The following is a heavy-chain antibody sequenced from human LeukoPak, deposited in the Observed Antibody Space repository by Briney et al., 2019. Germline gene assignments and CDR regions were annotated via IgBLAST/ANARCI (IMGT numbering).Heavy chain of an antibody. Sequence: SGGSLRLSCAASGFTFSSYAMSWVRQAPGKGLEWVSAVSGSGGSTYYAASVKGRFTISRDNSKNTLYLQMNSLRAEDTAVYYCAKSIAARPYYYYGMDVWGQGTTVTVSS. CDR1: GFTFSSYA. CDR2: VSGSGGST. J-gene: IGHJ6*02. D-gene: IGHD6-6*01. V-gene: IGHV3-23*01. CDR3: AKSIAARPYYYYGMDV.